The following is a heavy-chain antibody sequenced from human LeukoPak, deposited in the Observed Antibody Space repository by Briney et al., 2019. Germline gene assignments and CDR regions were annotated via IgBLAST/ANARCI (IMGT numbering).Heavy chain of an antibody. V-gene: IGHV3-21*01. D-gene: IGHD5-18*01. CDR2: ISSSSSYI. CDR3: ARRIDTAKDY. J-gene: IGHJ4*02. CDR1: GFTFSSYG. Sequence: GRSLRLSCAASGFTFSSYGMHWVRQAPGKGLEWVSSISSSSSYIYYADSVKGRFTISRDNAKNSLYLQMNSLRAEDTAVYYCARRIDTAKDYWGQGTLVTVSS.